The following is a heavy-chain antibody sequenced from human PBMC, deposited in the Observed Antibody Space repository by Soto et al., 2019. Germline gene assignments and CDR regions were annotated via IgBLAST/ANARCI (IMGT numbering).Heavy chain of an antibody. CDR3: ARDREDGDYLPFPTRYYGMDA. D-gene: IGHD4-17*01. CDR1: GGSISSGGYS. Sequence: PSETLSLTCAVSGGSISSGGYSWSWIRQPPGKGLEWIGYIYYSGSTYYNPSLKSRVTISVDTSKNQFSLKLSSVTAADTAVYYCARDREDGDYLPFPTRYYGMDAWGQGTTVTVSS. J-gene: IGHJ6*02. CDR2: IYYSGST. V-gene: IGHV4-31*11.